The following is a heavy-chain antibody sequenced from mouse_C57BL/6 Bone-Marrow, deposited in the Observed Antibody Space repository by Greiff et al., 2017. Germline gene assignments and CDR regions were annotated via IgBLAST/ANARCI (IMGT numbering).Heavy chain of an antibody. V-gene: IGHV2-4*01. CDR1: GFSLTSYG. CDR2: IWRGGST. J-gene: IGHJ3*01. Sequence: QVQLQQSGPGLVQPSQSLSITCTASGFSLTSYGVHWVRQPPGKGLEWLGVIWRGGSTAYNAAFISRLSISKDNSKSQVFFKMNSLQADDTAIYYCARSSLYGRFAYWGQGTLVTVSA. CDR3: ARSSLYGRFAY. D-gene: IGHD1-1*01.